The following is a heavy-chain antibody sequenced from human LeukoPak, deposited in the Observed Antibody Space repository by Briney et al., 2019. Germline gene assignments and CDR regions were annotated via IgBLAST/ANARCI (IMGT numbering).Heavy chain of an antibody. Sequence: PGGSLRLSCEASAFTFSSYWMSWVRQAPGKGLEWVANMKEDGGEINYVDSVKGRFTISRDNAKNSLFLQMNSLRVEDTAVYYCAREYIGEFDPWGQGTLVTVSS. CDR3: AREYIGEFDP. V-gene: IGHV3-7*03. CDR2: MKEDGGEI. J-gene: IGHJ5*02. CDR1: AFTFSSYW. D-gene: IGHD3-10*01.